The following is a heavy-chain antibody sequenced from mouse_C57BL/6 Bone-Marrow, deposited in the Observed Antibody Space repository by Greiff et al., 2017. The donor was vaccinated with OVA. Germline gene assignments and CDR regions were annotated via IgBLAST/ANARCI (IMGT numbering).Heavy chain of an antibody. Sequence: QVQLQQSGAELVRPGTSVKVSCKASGYAFTNYLIEWVKQRPGQGLEWIGVINPGSGGTNYNEKFKGKATLTADKSSSTAYMQLSSLTSEDSAVYFCAREAGRFAYWGQGTLVTVSA. CDR3: AREAGRFAY. V-gene: IGHV1-54*01. CDR1: GYAFTNYL. CDR2: INPGSGGT. J-gene: IGHJ3*01. D-gene: IGHD4-1*01.